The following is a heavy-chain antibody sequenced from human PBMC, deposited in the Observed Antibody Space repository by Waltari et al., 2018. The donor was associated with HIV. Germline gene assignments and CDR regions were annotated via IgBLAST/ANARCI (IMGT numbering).Heavy chain of an antibody. V-gene: IGHV4-4*02. J-gene: IGHJ3*02. Sequence: QVQLQESGPGLVKPSGTLSLTCAVSGGSISSSNWWSWVRQPPGKGLGGIGAIYQSGSTTYTPSLKSRVTIPVDKSKNQFSLKLSSVTAADTAVYYCARDRFLSSYYYDSSGEGAFDIWGQGTMVTVSS. CDR2: IYQSGST. CDR3: ARDRFLSSYYYDSSGEGAFDI. D-gene: IGHD3-22*01. CDR1: GGSISSSNW.